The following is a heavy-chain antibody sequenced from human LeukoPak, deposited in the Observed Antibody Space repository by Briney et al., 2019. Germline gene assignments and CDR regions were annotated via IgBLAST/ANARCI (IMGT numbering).Heavy chain of an antibody. V-gene: IGHV4-59*05. J-gene: IGHJ5*02. CDR3: ARLDDFWSGFNWFDP. CDR1: GGSISSYY. CDR2: IYYSGST. Sequence: SETLSLTCTVSGGSISSYYWSWIRQPAGKGLEWIGSIYYSGSTYYNPSLKSRVTISVDTSKNQFSLKLSSVTAADTAVYYCARLDDFWSGFNWFDPWGQGTLVTVSS. D-gene: IGHD3-3*01.